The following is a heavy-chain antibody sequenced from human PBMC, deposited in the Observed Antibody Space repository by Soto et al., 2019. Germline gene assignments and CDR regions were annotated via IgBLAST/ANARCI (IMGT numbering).Heavy chain of an antibody. CDR2: INHSGST. V-gene: IGHV4-34*01. CDR1: GGSFSGYY. Sequence: PSETLSLTCAVYGGSFSGYYWSWIRQPPGKGLEWIGEINHSGSTNYNPSLKSRVTISVDTSKNQFSLKLSSVTAADTAVYYCARGRPVYDYVWGSYRYRDWFDPWGQGTLVTVSS. CDR3: ARGRPVYDYVWGSYRYRDWFDP. D-gene: IGHD3-16*02. J-gene: IGHJ5*02.